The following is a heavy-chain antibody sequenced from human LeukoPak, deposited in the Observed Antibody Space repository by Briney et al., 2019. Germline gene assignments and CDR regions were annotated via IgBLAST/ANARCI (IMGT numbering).Heavy chain of an antibody. CDR3: ARSDSYTWFDR. D-gene: IGHD2-15*01. V-gene: IGHV1-2*02. Sequence: ASVKVSCKASGYTFTYYYIHWMRQAPGQGLEWMGWINPDSGDTSYAQKFQGRVTMTRDTSISTVYVELSRLRSDDTAVYYCARSDSYTWFDRWGQGTLVTVSS. J-gene: IGHJ5*02. CDR1: GYTFTYYY. CDR2: INPDSGDT.